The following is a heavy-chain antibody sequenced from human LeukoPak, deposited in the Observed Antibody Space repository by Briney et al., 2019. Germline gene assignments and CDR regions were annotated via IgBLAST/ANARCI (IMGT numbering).Heavy chain of an antibody. CDR2: INQDGSEK. Sequence: GGSLRLSCAASGFTFSSYWMTWVRQAPGKGLEWVANINQDGSEKYYVDSVKGRLTISRDNAKNSLYLQMNSLRAEDTAVYYCARESYDSSGSFDYWGQGTLVTVSS. D-gene: IGHD3-22*01. CDR1: GFTFSSYW. CDR3: ARESYDSSGSFDY. J-gene: IGHJ4*02. V-gene: IGHV3-7*01.